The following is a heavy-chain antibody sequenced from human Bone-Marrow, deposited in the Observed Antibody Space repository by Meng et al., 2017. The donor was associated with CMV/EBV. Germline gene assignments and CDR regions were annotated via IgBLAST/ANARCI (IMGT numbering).Heavy chain of an antibody. CDR3: AKVNY. CDR2: FSGSGDNT. V-gene: IGHV3-23*01. Sequence: GESLKISCAASGFTFSAYAMSWVRQAPGKGLEWVSGFSGSGDNTYYADSVKGRFTISRDNSKNTLYLQMNSLRAEDTAVYYCAKVNYWGQGTLVTVSS. CDR1: GFTFSAYA. J-gene: IGHJ4*02.